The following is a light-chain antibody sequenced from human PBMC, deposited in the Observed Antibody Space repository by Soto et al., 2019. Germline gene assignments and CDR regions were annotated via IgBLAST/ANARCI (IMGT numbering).Light chain of an antibody. V-gene: IGKV1-6*01. Sequence: IQMTQSPSSLSASVGDRVTFICRASQDIRSELSWFQQMPGRPPKLLIYGASILQSGVPSRFSGSGSGTDFTLTIDSLQSEDFATYYCLQDNNYPRTFGPGTKVEVK. J-gene: IGKJ3*01. CDR2: GAS. CDR3: LQDNNYPRT. CDR1: QDIRSE.